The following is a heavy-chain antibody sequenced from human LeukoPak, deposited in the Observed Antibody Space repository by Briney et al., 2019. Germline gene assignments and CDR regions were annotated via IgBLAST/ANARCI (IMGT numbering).Heavy chain of an antibody. Sequence: GESLKISCKGSGYSFTSYWIGWVRQMPGKGLEWMGIIYPGDPDTRYSPSFQGQVTISADKSITTAYLQWSSLKASDTAMYYCARQLRYFDWLIDYWGQGTLVTVSS. CDR3: ARQLRYFDWLIDY. D-gene: IGHD3-9*01. J-gene: IGHJ4*02. CDR1: GYSFTSYW. V-gene: IGHV5-51*01. CDR2: IYPGDPDT.